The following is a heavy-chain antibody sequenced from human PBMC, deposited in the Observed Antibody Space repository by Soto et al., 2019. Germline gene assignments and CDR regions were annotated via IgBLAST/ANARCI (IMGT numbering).Heavy chain of an antibody. V-gene: IGHV1-2*02. D-gene: IGHD3-10*01. CDR1: GYTFTGYY. Sequence: ASVKVSCKASGYTFTGYYMHWVRQAPGQGLEWMGWINPNSGGTNYAQKFQGRVTMTRDTSINTAYMELSRLRSDDTAVYYCARSPPTMVRGASKYYFDYWGQGTLVTVSS. CDR2: INPNSGGT. CDR3: ARSPPTMVRGASKYYFDY. J-gene: IGHJ4*02.